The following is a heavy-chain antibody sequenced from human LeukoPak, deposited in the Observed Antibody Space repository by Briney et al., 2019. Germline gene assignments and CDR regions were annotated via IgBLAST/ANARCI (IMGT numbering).Heavy chain of an antibody. CDR1: GYTFTSYA. CDR2: INAGSGNT. V-gene: IGHV1-3*01. J-gene: IGHJ4*02. Sequence: ASVKVSCKASGYTFTSYAMHWVRQAPGQRFEWMGWINAGSGNTRYSREFRGRVTITGDTSANTAYMELSSLRSDDTAVYYCAVGFGQYYFDYWGQGTLVSVSS. CDR3: AVGFGQYYFDY. D-gene: IGHD3-16*01.